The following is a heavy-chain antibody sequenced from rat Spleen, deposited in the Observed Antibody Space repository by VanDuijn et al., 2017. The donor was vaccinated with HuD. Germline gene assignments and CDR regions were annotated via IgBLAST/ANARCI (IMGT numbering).Heavy chain of an antibody. CDR1: GFTFSDYN. D-gene: IGHD5-1*01. CDR2: IIYDGSRT. CDR3: AREDLGVEY. J-gene: IGHJ3*01. V-gene: IGHV5S10*01. Sequence: EVQLEESDGGLVQPGRSLKLSCAASGFTFSDYNMAWVRQAPKKGLEWVATIIYDGSRTYYRDSVKGRFTISRDNAKTTLYLQMDSLRSEDTAIYYCAREDLGVEYWGQGTLVTVSS.